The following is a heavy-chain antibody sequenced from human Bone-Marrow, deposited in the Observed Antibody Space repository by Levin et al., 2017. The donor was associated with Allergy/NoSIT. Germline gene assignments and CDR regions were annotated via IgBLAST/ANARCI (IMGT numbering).Heavy chain of an antibody. V-gene: IGHV3-21*01. CDR3: ARSHPLTGTTHFSYQDGMDV. CDR2: ITTGSNYK. J-gene: IGHJ6*02. CDR1: GFDFHIYI. D-gene: IGHD1/OR15-1a*01. Sequence: GGSLRLSCEASGFDFHIYIMNWVRQAPGKGLEWLSSITTGSNYKYYVDSVRGRFVISRDNGRNSLYLQMNGLRAEDTAVYYCARSHPLTGTTHFSYQDGMDVWGQGTTVTVS.